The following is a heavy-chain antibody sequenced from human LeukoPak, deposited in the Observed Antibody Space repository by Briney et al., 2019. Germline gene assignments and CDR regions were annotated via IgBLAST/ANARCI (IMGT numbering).Heavy chain of an antibody. CDR2: ISYDGSNK. V-gene: IGHV3-30*07. CDR1: GFTFSSYA. J-gene: IGHJ4*02. CDR3: ARDWGAYYHFFDS. D-gene: IGHD3-22*01. Sequence: GRSLRLSCAASGFTFSSYAMHWVRQAPGKGLEWVAVISYDGSNKYYADSVKGRFTISRDNSKNTLYLQMNSLRAEDTAVYYCARDWGAYYHFFDSWGQGALVTVSS.